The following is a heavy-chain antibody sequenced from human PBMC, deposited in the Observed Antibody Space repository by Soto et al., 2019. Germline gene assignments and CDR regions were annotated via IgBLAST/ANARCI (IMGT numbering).Heavy chain of an antibody. D-gene: IGHD2-21*02. CDR3: IQSRCGGDCLQSYASYYYYGMDV. CDR2: IYWDDDK. CDR1: AFSLSTVVAG. Sequence: SGPTPVNPTQTLTLTSTFSAFSLSTVVAGLSWIRQLPGKALEWLALIYWDDDKRYSPSLRCRLTITKDTSKNQVVLTMTNMDPVDTATYYCIQSRCGGDCLQSYASYYYYGMDVWGQGT. V-gene: IGHV2-5*02. J-gene: IGHJ6*02.